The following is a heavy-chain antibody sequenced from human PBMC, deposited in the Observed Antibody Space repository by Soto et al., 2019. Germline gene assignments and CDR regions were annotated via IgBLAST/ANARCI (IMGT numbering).Heavy chain of an antibody. CDR2: IYSGGST. CDR1: GFTVSSNY. CDR3: ARDLTSSGYYGMDV. V-gene: IGHV3-53*01. D-gene: IGHD3-10*01. Sequence: GSLRLSCAASGFTVSSNYMSWVRQAPGKGLEWVSVIYSGGSTYYADSVKGRFTISRDNSKNTLYLQMNSLRAEDTAVYYCARDLTSSGYYGMDVWGQGTTVTVSS. J-gene: IGHJ6*02.